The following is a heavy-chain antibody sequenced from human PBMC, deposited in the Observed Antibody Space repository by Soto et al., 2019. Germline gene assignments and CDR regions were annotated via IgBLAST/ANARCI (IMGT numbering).Heavy chain of an antibody. CDR2: IYPGDSET. J-gene: IGHJ1*01. CDR1: GYNFTRPYSRHC. CDR3: AKTLNPGSSIQH. V-gene: IGHV5-51*01. Sequence: GESLKISCKGSGYNFTRPYSRHCFGWVRQMPGKGLEWIGNIYPGDSETTYSPSFQGQVTISADKSTSTAYLQWTSLKASDTAMYYCAKTLNPGSSIQHWGQGTLVTVSS.